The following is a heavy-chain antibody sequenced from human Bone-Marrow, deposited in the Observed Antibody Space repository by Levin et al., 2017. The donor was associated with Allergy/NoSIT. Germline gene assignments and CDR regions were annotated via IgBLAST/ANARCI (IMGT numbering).Heavy chain of an antibody. V-gene: IGHV2-5*02. Sequence: SGPTLVKPTQTLTLTCTFSGFSLTTSGVGVGWIRQPPGKALEWLALIYWDDDKRYSPSLKSRLTITKDTSKNQVVLTMTNMDPVDTATYYCARIVMIITKDAFDIWGQGTMVTVSS. J-gene: IGHJ3*02. D-gene: IGHD3-22*01. CDR2: IYWDDDK. CDR1: GFSLTTSGVG. CDR3: ARIVMIITKDAFDI.